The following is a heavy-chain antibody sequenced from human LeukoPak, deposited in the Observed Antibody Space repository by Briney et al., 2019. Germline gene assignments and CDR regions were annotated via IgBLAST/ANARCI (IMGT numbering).Heavy chain of an antibody. CDR1: GFTFSTYA. V-gene: IGHV3-23*01. CDR2: ISDRGDNT. J-gene: IGHJ4*02. CDR3: EKVRVRGVYYFDY. Sequence: GGSLRLSCAASGFTFSTYAMTWVRQAPGKGLEWVSDISDRGDNTYYADSVEGRFTISRDNSKSTLYLKMSSLRAEETAVYYCEKVRVRGVYYFDYWGQGTLVSVSS. D-gene: IGHD3-10*01.